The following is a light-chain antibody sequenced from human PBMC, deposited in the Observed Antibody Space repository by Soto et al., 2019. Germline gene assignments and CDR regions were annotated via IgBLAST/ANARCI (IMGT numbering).Light chain of an antibody. CDR2: WAS. Sequence: DIVMTQSPDSLAVSLGERATINCKSSQSVLSSSNNKNYLTWYQQKPGQPPKLLIYWASTRESGVPDRFSGGGSGKDFTLTISSLQAEDVAVYYCQQYYSAPLTFGGGTKVELK. CDR3: QQYYSAPLT. CDR1: QSVLSSSNNKNY. V-gene: IGKV4-1*01. J-gene: IGKJ4*01.